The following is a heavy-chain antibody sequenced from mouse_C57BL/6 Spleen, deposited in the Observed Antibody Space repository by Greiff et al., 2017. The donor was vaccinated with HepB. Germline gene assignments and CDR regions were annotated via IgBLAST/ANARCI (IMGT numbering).Heavy chain of an antibody. V-gene: IGHV1-54*01. CDR3: ASLTVVATDWYFDV. D-gene: IGHD1-1*01. Sequence: QVQLQQSGAELVRPGTSVKVSCKASGYAFTNYLIEWVKQRPGQGLEWIGVINPGSGGTNYNEKFKGKATLTADKSSSTAYMQLSSLTSEDSAVYFCASLTVVATDWYFDVWGTGTTVTVSS. CDR1: GYAFTNYL. CDR2: INPGSGGT. J-gene: IGHJ1*03.